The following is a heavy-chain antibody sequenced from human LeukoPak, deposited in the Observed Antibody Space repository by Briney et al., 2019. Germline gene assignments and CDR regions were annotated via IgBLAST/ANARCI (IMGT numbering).Heavy chain of an antibody. Sequence: GGSLRLSCAASGFTFSNYAMSWVRQAPGKGLEWVSGISGGGGSTYYADSVKGRFTISRDNSKNTLELQMNSLRAGDTAIYYCAKGISTPDYWGQGTLVTVSS. J-gene: IGHJ4*02. CDR3: AKGISTPDY. CDR2: ISGGGGST. V-gene: IGHV3-23*01. D-gene: IGHD2-2*01. CDR1: GFTFSNYA.